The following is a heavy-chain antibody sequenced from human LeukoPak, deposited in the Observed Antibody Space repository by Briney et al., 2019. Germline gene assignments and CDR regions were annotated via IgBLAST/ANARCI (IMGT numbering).Heavy chain of an antibody. Sequence: PGGSLRLSCAASGFTVSSNYMSWVRQAPGKGLEWVSYISSSSSYTNYADSVKGRFTISRDNAKNSLYLQMNSLRAEDTAVYYCARVGSGPAALKLLFDYWGQGTLVTVSS. D-gene: IGHD2-2*01. J-gene: IGHJ4*02. CDR3: ARVGSGPAALKLLFDY. V-gene: IGHV3-11*06. CDR1: GFTVSSNY. CDR2: ISSSSSYT.